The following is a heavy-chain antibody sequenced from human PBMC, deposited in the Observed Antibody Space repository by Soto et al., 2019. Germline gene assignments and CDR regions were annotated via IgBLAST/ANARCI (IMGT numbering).Heavy chain of an antibody. V-gene: IGHV3-48*02. Sequence: EVQLVESGGGLVQPGGSLRLSCAASGFSFSTYSMNWVRQAPGKGLEWVSYISRRSYTIYYVDSVKGRFTISRDNAKNSLYLQMHSLRDEDTAVYYCARGGSSSDNGMDVWGQGTTGTVSS. CDR1: GFSFSTYS. CDR3: ARGGSSSDNGMDV. J-gene: IGHJ6*02. CDR2: ISRRSYTI. D-gene: IGHD6-6*01.